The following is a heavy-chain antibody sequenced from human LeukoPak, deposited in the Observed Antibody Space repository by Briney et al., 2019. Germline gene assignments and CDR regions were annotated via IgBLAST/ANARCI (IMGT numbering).Heavy chain of an antibody. CDR1: GYTLTSYD. CDR3: ASDGYSSASYGMDV. D-gene: IGHD6-19*01. V-gene: IGHV1-8*01. Sequence: ASVTVSCTASGYTLTSYDINWVRQATGQGLEWMGWMNPNSGNTGYAQKFQGRVTMTRNTSISTAYMELSSLRSEDTAVYYCASDGYSSASYGMDVWGQGTTVTVSS. J-gene: IGHJ6*02. CDR2: MNPNSGNT.